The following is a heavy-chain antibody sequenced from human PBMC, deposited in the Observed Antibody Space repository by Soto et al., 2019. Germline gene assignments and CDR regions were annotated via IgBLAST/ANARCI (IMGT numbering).Heavy chain of an antibody. Sequence: GGSLSLSCAASGFTFSAHYMAWFRQTPERGLEWLAYISHRSLTIYHARSVKDRFTISRDDATDSLYLQLNSLRVEDTAVYFCARGGGSSPFDYWGQGTVVTVSS. V-gene: IGHV3-11*01. CDR1: GFTFSAHY. CDR2: ISHRSLTI. D-gene: IGHD6-6*01. CDR3: ARGGGSSPFDY. J-gene: IGHJ4*02.